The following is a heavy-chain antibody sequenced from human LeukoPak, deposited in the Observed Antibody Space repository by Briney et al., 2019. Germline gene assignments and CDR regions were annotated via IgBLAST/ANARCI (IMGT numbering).Heavy chain of an antibody. J-gene: IGHJ4*02. D-gene: IGHD4-17*01. CDR1: GGTFSSYA. CDR2: ITPILGIA. Sequence: SVKVSCKASGGTFSSYAISWVRQAPGQGLEWMGRITPILGIANYAQKFQGRVTITADKSTSTAYMELSSLRSEDTAVYYCARDRRYGSSFDYWGQGTLVTVSS. CDR3: ARDRRYGSSFDY. V-gene: IGHV1-69*04.